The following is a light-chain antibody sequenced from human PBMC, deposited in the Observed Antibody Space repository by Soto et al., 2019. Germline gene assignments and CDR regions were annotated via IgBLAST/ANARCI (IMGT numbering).Light chain of an antibody. V-gene: IGKV1-5*01. J-gene: IGKJ1*01. CDR2: DAS. Sequence: DFQMTQSPSTLSASVGDRVTITCRSSQNINNWVAWYQQKPGKAPKFLIYDASTLQRGVSSRFSGSGYGTEFSLPSYRLQPDDSGSNYCQHPLTFGQGTKVEVK. CDR1: QNINNW. CDR3: QHPLT.